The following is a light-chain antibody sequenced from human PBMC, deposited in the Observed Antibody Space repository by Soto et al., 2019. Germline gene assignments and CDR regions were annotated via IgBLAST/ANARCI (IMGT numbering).Light chain of an antibody. J-gene: IGKJ1*01. CDR2: GAS. Sequence: EIVLTQSPGTLSLSPGERATLSCRASQSVSSSYLAWYQQKPGQAPRLLIYGASSRATGIPDRFSGSGSGTDFTLTISRLEPEDFAVYYCQQYGSSRRTFGQGPMVEIK. V-gene: IGKV3-20*01. CDR3: QQYGSSRRT. CDR1: QSVSSSY.